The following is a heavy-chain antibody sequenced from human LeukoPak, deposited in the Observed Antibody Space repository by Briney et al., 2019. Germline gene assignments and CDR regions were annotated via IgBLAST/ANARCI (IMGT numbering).Heavy chain of an antibody. J-gene: IGHJ5*02. CDR3: ARDPVVYGGNSNWFDP. CDR1: GFTFDDYA. CDR2: ISWNSGSI. Sequence: GRSLRLSCAASGFTFDDYAMHWVRQAPGKGLEWVSGISWNSGSIGYADSVKGRFTISRDNSKNTLYLQMNSLRAEDTAVYYCARDPVVYGGNSNWFDPWGQGTLVTVSS. D-gene: IGHD4-23*01. V-gene: IGHV3-9*01.